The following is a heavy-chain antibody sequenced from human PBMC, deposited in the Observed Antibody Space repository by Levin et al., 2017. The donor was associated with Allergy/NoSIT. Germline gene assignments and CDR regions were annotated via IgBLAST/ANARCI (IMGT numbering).Heavy chain of an antibody. J-gene: IGHJ4*02. Sequence: AGGSLRLSCAASGFTFSSYAMHWVRQAPGKGLEWVAVISYDGSNKYYADSVKGRFTISRDNSKNTLYLQMNSLRAEDTAVYYCARDIRLIIWGQGTLVTVSS. CDR3: ARDIRLII. V-gene: IGHV3-30*04. D-gene: IGHD3-16*01. CDR1: GFTFSSYA. CDR2: ISYDGSNK.